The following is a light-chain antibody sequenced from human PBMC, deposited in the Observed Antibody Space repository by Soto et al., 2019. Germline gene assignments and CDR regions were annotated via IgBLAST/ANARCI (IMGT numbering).Light chain of an antibody. CDR1: QSVSNN. CDR3: QQYNYGPRT. Sequence: LMTQSPATLSVSPGERATLSCRASQSVSNNVAWYQQKPGQAPRLLIYGASTRATDIPDRFSGSGSGTEFTLTISSLQSGDFAVYFCQQYNYGPRTFGQGTKVEIK. V-gene: IGKV3-15*01. J-gene: IGKJ1*01. CDR2: GAS.